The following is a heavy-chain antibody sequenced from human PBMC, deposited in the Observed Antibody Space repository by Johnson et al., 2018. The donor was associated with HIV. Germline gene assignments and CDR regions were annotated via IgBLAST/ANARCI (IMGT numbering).Heavy chain of an antibody. Sequence: QMLLVESGGGLVQPGGSLRLSCAASGITVSSNYMSWVRQAPGKGLEWVAVISYDGSNKYYADSVKGRFTISRDNSKNTLYLQMNSLRAEDTAVYYCARDREVGARSGAFDIWGQGTMVTVSS. CDR3: ARDREVGARSGAFDI. CDR2: ISYDGSNK. D-gene: IGHD1-26*01. CDR1: GITVSSNY. V-gene: IGHV3-30-3*01. J-gene: IGHJ3*02.